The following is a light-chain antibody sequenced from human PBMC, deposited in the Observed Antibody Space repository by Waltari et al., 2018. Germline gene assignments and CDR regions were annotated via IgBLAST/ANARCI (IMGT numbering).Light chain of an antibody. J-gene: IGLJ3*02. CDR3: PSLTSSITWV. CDR1: SSDVGAHHP. Sequence: HSALTQPAPVSGSAAQSITIPCTCPSSDVGAHHPDSWKQHHPVRLPKLIIDDVDTRPKGVSSRFSDSTTGDTAYLTISGLHSEDGSDYSCPSLTSSITWVFGGGTNLTVL. V-gene: IGLV2-14*03. CDR2: DVD.